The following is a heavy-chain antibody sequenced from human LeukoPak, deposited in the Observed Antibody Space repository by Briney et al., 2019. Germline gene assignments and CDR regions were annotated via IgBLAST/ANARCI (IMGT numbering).Heavy chain of an antibody. J-gene: IGHJ5*02. CDR3: ARDLDWNDVHNWFDP. D-gene: IGHD1-1*01. CDR2: IIPIFGTG. CDR1: GGTFISYA. Sequence: GASVKVSCKASGGTFISYAISWVRQAPGQGLEWMGGIIPIFGTGNYAQKFQGRVTITADESTSTAYMELSSLRSEDTAVYYCARDLDWNDVHNWFDPWGQGTLVTVSS. V-gene: IGHV1-69*13.